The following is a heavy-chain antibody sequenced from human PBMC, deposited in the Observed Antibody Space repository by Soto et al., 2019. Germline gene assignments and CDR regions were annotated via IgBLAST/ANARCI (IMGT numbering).Heavy chain of an antibody. J-gene: IGHJ2*01. CDR3: ARELNTEYTSQL. V-gene: IGHV1-69*05. D-gene: IGHD6-6*01. CDR2: IIPIFGTA. CDR1: GGTFSSYA. Sequence: QVQLVQSGAEVKKPGSSVKVSCKASGGTFSSYAISWVRQAPGQGLEWMGGIIPIFGTANYAQNFQGRVTTTQDESTSTAYMELSSLRSEDTAVYYRARELNTEYTSQLWGRGTLVTVSS.